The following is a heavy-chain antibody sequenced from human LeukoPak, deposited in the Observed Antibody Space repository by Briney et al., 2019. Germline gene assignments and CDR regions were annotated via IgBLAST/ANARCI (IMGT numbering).Heavy chain of an antibody. CDR1: GGSISSSSYY. CDR3: ARDYYGSGSYYYFDY. V-gene: IGHV4-39*07. CDR2: IYYSGST. D-gene: IGHD3-10*01. Sequence: SSETLSLTCTVSGGSISSSSYYWGWIRQPPGKGLEWIGSIYYSGSTYYNPSLKSRVTISVDTSKNQFSLKLSSVTAADTAVYYCARDYYGSGSYYYFDYWGQGTLVTVSS. J-gene: IGHJ4*02.